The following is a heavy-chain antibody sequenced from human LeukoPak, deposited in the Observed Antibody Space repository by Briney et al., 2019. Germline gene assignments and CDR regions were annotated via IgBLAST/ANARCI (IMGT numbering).Heavy chain of an antibody. V-gene: IGHV5-51*01. J-gene: IGHJ6*04. CDR3: ARHGEYGSGSYFYYGMDV. CDR1: GYSFTSYW. CDR2: IYPGDSGT. Sequence: GESLKISCKGSGYSFTSYWIGWVRQMPGKGLEWMGIIYPGDSGTRYSPSFQGQVTISADKSISTAYLQWSSLKASDTAMYYCARHGEYGSGSYFYYGMDVWGKGTTVTVSS. D-gene: IGHD3-10*01.